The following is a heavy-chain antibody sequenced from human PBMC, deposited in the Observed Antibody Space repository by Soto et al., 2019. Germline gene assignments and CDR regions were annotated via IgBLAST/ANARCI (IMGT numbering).Heavy chain of an antibody. V-gene: IGHV3-30*18. Sequence: LRLSCAASGFTFSSYGMHWVRQAPGKGLEWVAVISYDGSNKYYADSVKGRFTISSDNSKNTLYLQMNSLRAEDTAVYYCAKDNAAAGGMDVWGQGTTVTVSS. CDR3: AKDNAAAGGMDV. D-gene: IGHD6-13*01. CDR1: GFTFSSYG. CDR2: ISYDGSNK. J-gene: IGHJ6*02.